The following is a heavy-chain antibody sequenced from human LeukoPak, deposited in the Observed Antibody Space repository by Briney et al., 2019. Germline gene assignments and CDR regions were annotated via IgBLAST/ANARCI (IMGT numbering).Heavy chain of an antibody. V-gene: IGHV3-74*01. J-gene: IGHJ6*02. CDR2: INSDGSST. CDR3: ARVQRVATVSYYGLEV. Sequence: GGSLRLSCAASGFTFSSYWMLWVRQAPGKGLVWVSRINSDGSSTSYADSVKGRFTISRDNAKNTLYLQMNSLRAEDTAVYYCARVQRVATVSYYGLEVWGQGTTVTVSS. CDR1: GFTFSSYW. D-gene: IGHD4-17*01.